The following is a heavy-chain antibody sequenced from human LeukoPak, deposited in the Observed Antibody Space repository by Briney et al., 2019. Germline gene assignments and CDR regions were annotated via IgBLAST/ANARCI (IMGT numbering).Heavy chain of an antibody. V-gene: IGHV4-4*07. J-gene: IGHJ6*03. Sequence: SETLSLTCTVSGGSISSYYWSWIRQPAGKGLEWIGRIYTSGSTNYNPSLKSRVTMSVDTSKNQFSLKLSSVTAADTAVYYCARTLQYCSSTSCYYYYYMDVWGKGTTVTVSS. CDR2: IYTSGST. D-gene: IGHD2-2*01. CDR1: GGSISSYY. CDR3: ARTLQYCSSTSCYYYYYMDV.